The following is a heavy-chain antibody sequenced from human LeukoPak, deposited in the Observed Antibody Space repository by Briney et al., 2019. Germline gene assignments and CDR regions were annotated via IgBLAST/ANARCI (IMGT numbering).Heavy chain of an antibody. CDR3: AKEVSYYYGMDV. J-gene: IGHJ6*02. V-gene: IGHV3-30-3*02. D-gene: IGHD2-8*01. CDR1: GFTFSSYA. CDR2: ISYDGSNK. Sequence: PGGSLRLSCVASGFTFSSYAMHWVRQAPGKGLEWVAVISYDGSNKYYADSVKGRFTISRDNSKNTLYLQMNSLRAEDTAVYYCAKEVSYYYGMDVWGQGTTVTVSS.